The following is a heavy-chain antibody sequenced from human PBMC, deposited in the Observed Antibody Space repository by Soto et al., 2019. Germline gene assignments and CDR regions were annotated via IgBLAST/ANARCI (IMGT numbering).Heavy chain of an antibody. J-gene: IGHJ4*02. D-gene: IGHD1-26*01. V-gene: IGHV4-4*07. CDR3: AGWGRRGAQAGMFDI. CDR2: MQGSGSS. Sequence: PSETLSLTCTVSGCSVSDYSWNWIRMTAGKGLEWIGRMQGSGSSNYNPSLKSRATTTLDTSKNQISLRLKSVTAADTGIYYCAGWGRRGAQAGMFDIWGQGTLVTVSS. CDR1: GCSVSDYS.